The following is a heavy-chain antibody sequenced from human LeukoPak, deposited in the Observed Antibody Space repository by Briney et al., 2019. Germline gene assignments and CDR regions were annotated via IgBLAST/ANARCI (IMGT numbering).Heavy chain of an antibody. V-gene: IGHV1-69*13. J-gene: IGHJ4*02. CDR2: IIPIFGTA. CDR1: GGTFSSYA. CDR3: ARPDEDRGYSYGYNY. D-gene: IGHD5-18*01. Sequence: SVKVSCKASGGTFSSYAISWVRQAPGQGLEWMRGIIPIFGTANYAQKFQGRVTITADESTSTAYMELSSLRSEDTAVYYCARPDEDRGYSYGYNYWGQGTLVTVSS.